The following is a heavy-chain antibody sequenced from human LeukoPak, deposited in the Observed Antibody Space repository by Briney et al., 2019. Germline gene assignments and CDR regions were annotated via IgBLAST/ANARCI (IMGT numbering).Heavy chain of an antibody. Sequence: GGSLRLSCAASGFTFSSYAMHWVRQAPGKGLEWVAVISYDGSNKYYADSVKGRFTISRDSSKNTLYLQMNSLRAEDTAVYYCARGFADGRRWLQFPNWFDPWGQGTLVTVSS. CDR3: ARGFADGRRWLQFPNWFDP. CDR2: ISYDGSNK. J-gene: IGHJ5*02. V-gene: IGHV3-30*04. CDR1: GFTFSSYA. D-gene: IGHD5-24*01.